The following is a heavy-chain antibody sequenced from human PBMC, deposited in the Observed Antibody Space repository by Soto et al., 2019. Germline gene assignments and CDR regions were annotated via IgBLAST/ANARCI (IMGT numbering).Heavy chain of an antibody. CDR3: ARESEDLTSNFDY. Sequence: EVQLVESGGGLVKPGGSLRLSCAASGFTFTRYSMNWGRQAPGKGLEWVSSISSTTNYIYYGDSMMGRFTISRDNAKNSLYMEMNSLRAEDTAVYSCARESEDLTSNFDYWGQGTLVTVSS. V-gene: IGHV3-21*06. CDR1: GFTFTRYS. J-gene: IGHJ4*02. CDR2: ISSTTNYI.